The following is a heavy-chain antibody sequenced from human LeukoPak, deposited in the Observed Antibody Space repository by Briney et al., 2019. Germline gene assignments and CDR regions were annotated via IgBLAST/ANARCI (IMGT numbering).Heavy chain of an antibody. Sequence: QPGGSLRLACAASGFTSSSYAMSWVRQAPGKGLEWVSASSGSGSITYYADPVKGRFTISRDNSNNTLYLQMNSLRAEDTAVYYCAKDLSSGYYDGFDIWGQGTMVTVSS. D-gene: IGHD3-22*01. CDR2: SSGSGSIT. V-gene: IGHV3-23*01. CDR1: GFTSSSYA. J-gene: IGHJ3*02. CDR3: AKDLSSGYYDGFDI.